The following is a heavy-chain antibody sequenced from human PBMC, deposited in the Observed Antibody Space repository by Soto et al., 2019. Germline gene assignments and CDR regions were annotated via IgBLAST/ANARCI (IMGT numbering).Heavy chain of an antibody. V-gene: IGHV3-9*01. J-gene: IGHJ3*02. D-gene: IGHD1-26*01. Sequence: SLRLSFAASGFTFDDYPMHWVLQAPGKGLEWVSGISWNSGSIGYADSVKGRFTISRDNAKNSLYLQMNSLRAEDTALYYCAKDPDNSGSYSAFDIWGQGTMVTVSS. CDR2: ISWNSGSI. CDR1: GFTFDDYP. CDR3: AKDPDNSGSYSAFDI.